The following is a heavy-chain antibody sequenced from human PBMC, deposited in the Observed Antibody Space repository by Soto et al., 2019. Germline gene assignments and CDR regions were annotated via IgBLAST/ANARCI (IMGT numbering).Heavy chain of an antibody. CDR2: IYPDDSDT. Sequence: PGESLKISCQGSGYSFPNYWIAWVRQMPGKDLESMGIIYPDDSDTKYSPSFQGQVTISADKSISTAYLQWSSLKASDTAIYYCVGSGSSGWYNYFGYWGQGTLVTVSS. J-gene: IGHJ4*02. CDR1: GYSFPNYW. CDR3: VGSGSSGWYNYFGY. D-gene: IGHD6-19*01. V-gene: IGHV5-51*01.